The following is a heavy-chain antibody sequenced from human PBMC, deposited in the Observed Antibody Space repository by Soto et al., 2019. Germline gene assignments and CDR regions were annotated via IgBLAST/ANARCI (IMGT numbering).Heavy chain of an antibody. Sequence: DVQLEESGGGLIQPGGSLRLSCAASGFSFSGKNYLTWDRQAPGKGLEWVSALYSSDGTYYADSVKGRFSVSRDNSKNTFYLQLHSLRPEDTALYFCATWLQREHAFDIWGLGTMVTVSS. J-gene: IGHJ3*02. V-gene: IGHV3-53*01. CDR1: GFSFSGKNY. D-gene: IGHD1-1*01. CDR3: ATWLQREHAFDI. CDR2: LYSSDGT.